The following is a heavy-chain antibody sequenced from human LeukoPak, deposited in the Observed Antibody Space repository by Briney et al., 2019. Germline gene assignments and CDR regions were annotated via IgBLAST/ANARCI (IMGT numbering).Heavy chain of an antibody. D-gene: IGHD6-6*01. V-gene: IGHV1-18*01. Sequence: GASVKVSCKASGYTFTSYGISWVRQAPGQGLEWMGWISAYNGNTIYAQKFQGRVTMTEDTSTDTAYMELSSLRSEDTAVYYCATDRGSIAAPGYWGQGTLVTVSS. CDR1: GYTFTSYG. CDR2: ISAYNGNT. CDR3: ATDRGSIAAPGY. J-gene: IGHJ4*02.